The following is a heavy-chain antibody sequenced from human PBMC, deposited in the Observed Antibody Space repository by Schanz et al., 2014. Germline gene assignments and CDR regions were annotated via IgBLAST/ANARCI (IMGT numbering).Heavy chain of an antibody. CDR2: IYSRGGT. J-gene: IGHJ5*02. CDR1: GFTVNTNY. V-gene: IGHV3-53*01. Sequence: EVQLVESGGGLIQPGGSLRLSCAVSGFTVNTNYMSWVRQAPGKGLECISIIYSRGGTFHADSVKGRFTISRDKSKNTLYLEMNSLRAEDTAVYYCASRSVYAPTWGQGILVTVSS. CDR3: ASRSVYAPT. D-gene: IGHD2-8*01.